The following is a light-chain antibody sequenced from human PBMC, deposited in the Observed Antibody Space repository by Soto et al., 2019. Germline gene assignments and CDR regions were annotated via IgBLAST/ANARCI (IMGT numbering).Light chain of an antibody. CDR3: SSKTSSSTLVV. Sequence: QSALTQPASVSGSPVQSITISCTGSSSDVGGYNYVSWYQQHPGKAPKLMVYDVSSRPSGVSNRFSGSKSGNTASLTISGLQAEDEADYYCSSKTSSSTLVVFGGGTKLTVL. CDR2: DVS. J-gene: IGLJ2*01. CDR1: SSDVGGYNY. V-gene: IGLV2-14*03.